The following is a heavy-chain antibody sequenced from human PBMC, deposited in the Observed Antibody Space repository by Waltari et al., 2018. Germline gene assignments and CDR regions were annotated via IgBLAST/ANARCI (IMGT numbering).Heavy chain of an antibody. Sequence: EVQLVESGGGLVQPGGSLRLSCAASGFTFSSYWMHWVRQAPGQGLVGVSRINRDGSSTSYADSVKCRFTISRDNAKNTLYLQMNSLRAEDTAVYYCARRDCSGGSCHAFDIWGQGTMVTVSS. CDR1: GFTFSSYW. J-gene: IGHJ3*02. D-gene: IGHD2-15*01. CDR3: ARRDCSGGSCHAFDI. V-gene: IGHV3-74*01. CDR2: INRDGSST.